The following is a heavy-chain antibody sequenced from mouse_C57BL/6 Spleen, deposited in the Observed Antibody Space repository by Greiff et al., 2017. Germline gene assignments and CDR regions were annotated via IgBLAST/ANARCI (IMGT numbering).Heavy chain of an antibody. J-gene: IGHJ2*01. CDR2: IYPGSGST. CDR1: GYTFTSYW. Sequence: QVQLQQPGAELVKPGASVKMSCTASGYTFTSYWITWVKQRPGQGLEWIGDIYPGSGSTDYNGKFKSKATLTVDTSSSTAYMQLSSLTSEDTAVYYCAREGVYDYYFDGWGKGTTLTVSS. V-gene: IGHV1-55*01. D-gene: IGHD2-4*01. CDR3: AREGVYDYYFDG.